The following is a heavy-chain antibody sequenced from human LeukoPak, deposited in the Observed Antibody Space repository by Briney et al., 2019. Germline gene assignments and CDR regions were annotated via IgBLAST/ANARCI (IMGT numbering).Heavy chain of an antibody. CDR2: ISSSRSYI. J-gene: IGHJ4*02. CDR1: GFTFSSHG. Sequence: GGSLRLSCAASGFTFSSHGMSWVRQAPGKGLEWVSSISSSRSYIYYADSVKGLFTISRDNAKNSLYLQMNSLRAEDTAVYSCARDLDNWNDWSPVXEDXWGXXXLVTVSS. D-gene: IGHD1-1*01. V-gene: IGHV3-21*01. CDR3: ARDLDNWNDWSPVXEDX.